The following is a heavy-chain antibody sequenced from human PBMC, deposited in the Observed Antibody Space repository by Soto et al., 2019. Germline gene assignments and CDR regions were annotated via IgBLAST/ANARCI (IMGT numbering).Heavy chain of an antibody. D-gene: IGHD3-3*01. Sequence: QLHLVQSGAVVKKPGASVTVSCSASGYPVTAYYMHWVRQAPGRGLEWMGGINPATGAAKYTQTFQGRVTMTRETSTSTVFMELSGPTTVDTAVFYCARGGGVGVAGSAAFDMWGQGTLVTVSS. CDR3: ARGGGVGVAGSAAFDM. CDR1: GYPVTAYY. V-gene: IGHV1-2*02. J-gene: IGHJ3*02. CDR2: INPATGAA.